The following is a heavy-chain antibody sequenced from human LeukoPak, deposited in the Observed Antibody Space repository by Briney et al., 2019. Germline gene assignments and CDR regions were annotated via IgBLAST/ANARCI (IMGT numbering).Heavy chain of an antibody. Sequence: GGSLRLSCAASGFTFRNYWMHWVRQAPGKGLVWVSRISSDASITSYANPVKGRFTVSRDNAKNTLYLQMNSLRAEDTALYYCATSARTYIGSSLDYWGQGTLVTVSS. CDR2: ISSDASIT. D-gene: IGHD2-15*01. V-gene: IGHV3-74*01. J-gene: IGHJ4*02. CDR3: ATSARTYIGSSLDY. CDR1: GFTFRNYW.